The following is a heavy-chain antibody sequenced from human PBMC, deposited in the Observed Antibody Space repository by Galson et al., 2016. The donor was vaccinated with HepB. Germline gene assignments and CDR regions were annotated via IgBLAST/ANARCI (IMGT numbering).Heavy chain of an antibody. D-gene: IGHD1-1*01. CDR2: VYFSGGT. CDR3: VRHRRGDVTTRLETPRTWYFDL. J-gene: IGHJ2*01. V-gene: IGHV4-59*08. CDR1: GGSLSSYY. Sequence: SETLSLTCTVSGGSLSSYYWSWIRQPPGKGLEWIGYVYFSGGTNYNPSLKSRVSISVDRSKNQFFLRMTSVTAADTAIYYCVRHRRGDVTTRLETPRTWYFDLWGRGTLVTVS.